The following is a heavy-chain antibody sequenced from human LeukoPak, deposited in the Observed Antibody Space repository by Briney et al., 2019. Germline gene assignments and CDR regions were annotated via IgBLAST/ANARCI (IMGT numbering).Heavy chain of an antibody. J-gene: IGHJ4*02. Sequence: PSETLSLTCSVSGGSLTDYYWTWLRQPPGKGLEWVGYIYYSGNTNYNPSLKSRVTISVDRSKNQFSLRLNSVTAADAAVYYCARRPDSGANWYSIWGQGTLVTVPS. V-gene: IGHV4-59*08. CDR3: ARRPDSGANWYSI. CDR2: IYYSGNT. D-gene: IGHD2-21*02. CDR1: GGSLTDYY.